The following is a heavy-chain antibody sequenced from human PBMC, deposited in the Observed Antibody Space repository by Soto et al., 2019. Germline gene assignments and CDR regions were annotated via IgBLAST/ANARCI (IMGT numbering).Heavy chain of an antibody. CDR1: GYTFTSYG. J-gene: IGHJ4*02. D-gene: IGHD3-10*01. CDR2: ISAYNGNT. Sequence: QVQLVQSGAEVKKPGASVKVSCKASGYTFTSYGISWVRQAPGQGLEWMGWISAYNGNTNYAQKLQGRVTMTTDTXTXXAYMELRSLRSDDTAVYYCARDEVRYYGSGSYSVYWGQGTLVTVSS. CDR3: ARDEVRYYGSGSYSVY. V-gene: IGHV1-18*01.